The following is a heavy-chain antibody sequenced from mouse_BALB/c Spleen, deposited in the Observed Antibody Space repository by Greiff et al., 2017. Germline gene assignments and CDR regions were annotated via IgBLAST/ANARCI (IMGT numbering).Heavy chain of an antibody. V-gene: IGHV7-3*02. CDR2: IRNKANGYTT. J-gene: IGHJ4*01. Sequence: EVQGVESGGGLVQPGGSLRLSCATSGFTFTDYYMSWVRQPPGKALEWLGFIRNKANGYTTEYSASVKGRFTISRDNSQCILYLQMNTLRAEDSATYYCARANPYAMDYWGQGTSVTVSS. CDR1: GFTFTDYY. CDR3: ARANPYAMDY.